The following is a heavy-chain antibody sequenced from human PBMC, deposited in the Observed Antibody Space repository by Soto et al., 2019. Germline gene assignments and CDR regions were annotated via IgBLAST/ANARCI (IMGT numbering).Heavy chain of an antibody. J-gene: IGHJ4*02. D-gene: IGHD3-10*01. CDR1: GFTFSDHY. CDR2: TRNKANSYTT. V-gene: IGHV3-72*01. CDR3: ARVMLRAPSADY. Sequence: EVQLVESGGGLVQPGGSLRLSCAASGFTFSDHYMDWVRQAPGKGLEWVGRTRNKANSYTTEYAASVKGRFTITRDDSKTSLYLQMNSLKTEDTAVYYCARVMLRAPSADYWGQGTLVTVSS.